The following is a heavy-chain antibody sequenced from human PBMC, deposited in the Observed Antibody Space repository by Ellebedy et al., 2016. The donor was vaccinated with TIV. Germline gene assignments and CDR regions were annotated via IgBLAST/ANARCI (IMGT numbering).Heavy chain of an antibody. D-gene: IGHD7-27*01. CDR2: ISAYNGNT. Sequence: AASVKVSCKASGYTFSSYGISWVRQAPGHGLEWMGWISAYNGNTNYAQNFQGRVTITADKSTSTAYMELSSLRSEDTAVYYCARAPPPRGDRSADAFDIWGQGTMVTVSS. CDR3: ARAPPPRGDRSADAFDI. CDR1: GYTFSSYG. J-gene: IGHJ3*02. V-gene: IGHV1-18*01.